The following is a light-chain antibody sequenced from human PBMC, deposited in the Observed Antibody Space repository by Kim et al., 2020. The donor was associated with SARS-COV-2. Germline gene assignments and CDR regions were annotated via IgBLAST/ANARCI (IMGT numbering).Light chain of an antibody. V-gene: IGLV3-25*03. J-gene: IGLJ1*01. Sequence: VYPGQTTRITCSGDAWEEQHASTYQQKSRQAPCLVIYSASERTSGMPERCSGSSSGTTVTLTISGVQAGDDANYYCQSADSSGTYVFGSGTKVTVL. CDR1: AWEEQH. CDR3: QSADSSGTYV. CDR2: SAS.